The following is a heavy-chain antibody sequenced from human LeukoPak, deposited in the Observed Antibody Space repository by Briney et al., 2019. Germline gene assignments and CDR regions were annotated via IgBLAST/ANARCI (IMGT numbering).Heavy chain of an antibody. D-gene: IGHD6-19*01. CDR3: ARRGSSGWYPLLTWYFDL. CDR1: GGSISSYY. V-gene: IGHV4-59*08. CDR2: IYYSGST. Sequence: SETLSLTCTVSGGSISSYYWSWIRQPPGKGLEWIGYIYYSGSTNYNPSLKSRVTISVDTSKNQFSLKLSSVTAADTAVYYCARRGSSGWYPLLTWYFDLWGRGTLVTVSS. J-gene: IGHJ2*01.